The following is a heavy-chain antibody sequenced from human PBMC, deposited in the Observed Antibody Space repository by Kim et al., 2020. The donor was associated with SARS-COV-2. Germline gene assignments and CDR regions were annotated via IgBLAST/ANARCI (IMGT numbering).Heavy chain of an antibody. D-gene: IGHD3-10*01. CDR1: GGSISSSSYY. J-gene: IGHJ4*02. Sequence: SETLSLTCTVSGGSISSSSYYWGWIRQPPGKGLEWIGSIYYSGSTYYNPSLKSRVTISVDTSKNQFSLKLSSVTAADTAVYYCAIYDYYGSGSYLRREANFDYWGQGTLVTVSS. CDR2: IYYSGST. CDR3: AIYDYYGSGSYLRREANFDY. V-gene: IGHV4-39*01.